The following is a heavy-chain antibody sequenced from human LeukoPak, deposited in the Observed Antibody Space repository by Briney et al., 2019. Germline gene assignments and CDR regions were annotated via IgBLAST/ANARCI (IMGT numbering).Heavy chain of an antibody. D-gene: IGHD3-10*01. Sequence: PGGSLRLSCEASAFTFSSYEMNWVRQAPGKGLEWVSSISSSSSYIYYADSVKGRFTISRDNAKNSLYLQMNSLRAEDTAVYYCARDSLYYFDYWGQGTLVTVSS. CDR2: ISSSSSYI. CDR3: ARDSLYYFDY. CDR1: AFTFSSYE. J-gene: IGHJ4*02. V-gene: IGHV3-21*01.